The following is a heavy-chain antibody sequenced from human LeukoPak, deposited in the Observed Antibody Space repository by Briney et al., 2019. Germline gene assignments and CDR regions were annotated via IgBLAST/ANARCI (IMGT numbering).Heavy chain of an antibody. CDR1: GGSFSGYY. Sequence: SETLSLTCAVYGGSFSGYYWSWIRQPPGKGLEWIGEINHSGSTNYNPSLKSRVTISVDTSKNQFSLKLSSVTAADTAVYYCARLFPPYPYWGQGTLVTVSS. CDR3: ARLFPPYPY. V-gene: IGHV4-34*01. J-gene: IGHJ4*02. CDR2: INHSGST.